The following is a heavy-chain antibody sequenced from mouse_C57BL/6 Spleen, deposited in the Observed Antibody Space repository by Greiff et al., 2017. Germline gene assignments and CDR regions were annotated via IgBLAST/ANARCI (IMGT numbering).Heavy chain of an antibody. Sequence: QVQLQQPGAELVKPGASVKLSCKASGYTFTSYWMHWVKQRPGRGLEWIGRIDPNSGGTKYNEKFKSKATLTVDKPSSTAYMQLSSLTSEDSAGYSCVAIYYCGSSYYLDYWGQGTTLTVSS. CDR3: VAIYYCGSSYYLDY. CDR1: GYTFTSYW. D-gene: IGHD1-1*01. V-gene: IGHV1-62-3*01. CDR2: IDPNSGGT. J-gene: IGHJ2*01.